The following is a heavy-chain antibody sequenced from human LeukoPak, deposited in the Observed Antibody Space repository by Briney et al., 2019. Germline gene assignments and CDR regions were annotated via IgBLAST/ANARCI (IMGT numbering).Heavy chain of an antibody. CDR2: IRNKAHSYTT. CDR1: GFAFSDSY. CDR3: VRVRHGDYLDP. D-gene: IGHD4-17*01. V-gene: IGHV3-72*01. Sequence: GGSLRLSCGASGFAFSDSYMDWVRQAPGEGLQWVGRIRNKAHSYTTDYASSVKGRFTISRDDSKNSLFLQMNTLKTEDTAVYYCVRVRHGDYLDPWGLGTLVTVSS. J-gene: IGHJ5*02.